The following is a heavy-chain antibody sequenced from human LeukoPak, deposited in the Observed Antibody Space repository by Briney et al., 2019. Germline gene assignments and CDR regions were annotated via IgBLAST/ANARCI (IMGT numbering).Heavy chain of an antibody. Sequence: ASVKVSCKASGYTFTSYDTNWVRQATGQGLEWMGWMNPNSGNTGYAQKFQGRVTMTRNTSISTAYMELSSLRSEDTAVYYCARPLGILWFGEYGMTSGAKGPRSPSP. CDR1: GYTFTSYD. V-gene: IGHV1-8*01. CDR3: ARPLGILWFGEYGMTS. CDR2: MNPNSGNT. J-gene: IGHJ6*02. D-gene: IGHD3-10*01.